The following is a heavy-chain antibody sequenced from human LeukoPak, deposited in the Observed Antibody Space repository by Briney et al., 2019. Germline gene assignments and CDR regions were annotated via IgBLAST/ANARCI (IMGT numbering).Heavy chain of an antibody. Sequence: SVKVSCKDSGGTFNSYAISWVRQAPGQGLEWMGGITAIFRTTNYAQKFQGRVTITADESMSTVYMELSSLRSEDTAVYYCARHSGYHSTMYLDYWGQGTLVTVSS. D-gene: IGHD3-22*01. CDR2: ITAIFRTT. J-gene: IGHJ4*02. CDR1: GGTFNSYA. V-gene: IGHV1-69*01. CDR3: ARHSGYHSTMYLDY.